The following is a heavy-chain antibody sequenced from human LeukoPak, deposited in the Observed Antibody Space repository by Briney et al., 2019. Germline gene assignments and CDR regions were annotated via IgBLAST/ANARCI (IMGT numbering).Heavy chain of an antibody. CDR3: ARGGRARYFDWLLGVFSGDDAFDI. CDR1: GFTFSSYW. D-gene: IGHD3-9*01. CDR2: IKQDGSEK. Sequence: PGGSLRLSCAASGFTFSSYWMSWVRQAPGKGLEWVANIKQDGSEKYYVDSVKGRFTISRDNAKNSLYLQMNSLRAEDTAVYYCARGGRARYFDWLLGVFSGDDAFDIWGQGTMVTVSS. V-gene: IGHV3-7*01. J-gene: IGHJ3*02.